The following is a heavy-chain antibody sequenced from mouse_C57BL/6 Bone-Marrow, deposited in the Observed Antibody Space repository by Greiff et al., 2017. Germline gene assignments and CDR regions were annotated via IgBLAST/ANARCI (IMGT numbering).Heavy chain of an antibody. J-gene: IGHJ2*01. D-gene: IGHD2-5*01. CDR3: ARDSNYSGYFDY. V-gene: IGHV1-54*01. CDR1: GYAFTNYL. CDR2: INPGSGGT. Sequence: QVQLQQSGAELVRPGTSVKVSCKASGYAFTNYLIEWVKQRPGKGLEWIGVINPGSGGTNYNEKFKGKATLTADKSSSTAYMQRSSLTSEDSAVYFCARDSNYSGYFDYWGQGTTLPVSS.